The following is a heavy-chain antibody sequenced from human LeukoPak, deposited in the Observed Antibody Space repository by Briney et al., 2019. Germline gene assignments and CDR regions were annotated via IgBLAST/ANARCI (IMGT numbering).Heavy chain of an antibody. Sequence: SETLSLTCTVSGGSISSYYWSRIRQPPGQGLEWSGYIYYSGSTNYNPSLKSRVTISVDTSKNQFSLKLSSVTAADTAVYYCARASAPHGGKPIDYWGQGTLVTVSS. J-gene: IGHJ4*02. D-gene: IGHD4-23*01. CDR2: IYYSGST. CDR1: GGSISSYY. V-gene: IGHV4-59*01. CDR3: ARASAPHGGKPIDY.